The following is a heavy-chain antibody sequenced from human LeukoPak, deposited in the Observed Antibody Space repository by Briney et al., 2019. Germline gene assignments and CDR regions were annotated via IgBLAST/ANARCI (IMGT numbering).Heavy chain of an antibody. CDR1: GGSISSYY. V-gene: IGHV4-4*07. D-gene: IGHD5-18*01. CDR2: IYTSGST. J-gene: IGHJ4*02. Sequence: PSETLSFTCTVSGGSISSYYWSWIRQPAGKGLEWIGRIYTSGSTNYNPSLKSRVTMSVDTSKNQFSLKLSSVTAADTAVYYCARDTAMAPDYYFGYWGQGTLVTVSS. CDR3: ARDTAMAPDYYFGY.